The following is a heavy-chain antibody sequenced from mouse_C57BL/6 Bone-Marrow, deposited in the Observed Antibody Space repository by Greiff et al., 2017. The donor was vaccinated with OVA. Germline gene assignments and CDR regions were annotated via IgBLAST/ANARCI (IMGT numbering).Heavy chain of an antibody. D-gene: IGHD1-1*01. CDR1: GFTFSSYA. V-gene: IGHV5-9-1*02. CDR2: ISSGGDYI. CDR3: TRASTAWFAY. J-gene: IGHJ3*01. Sequence: DVQLVESGEGLVKPGGSLKLSCAASGFTFSSYAMSWVRQTPEKRLEWVAYISSGGDYIYYADTVKGRFTISRDNARNTLYLQMSSLKSEDTAMYYCTRASTAWFAYWGQGTLVTVSA.